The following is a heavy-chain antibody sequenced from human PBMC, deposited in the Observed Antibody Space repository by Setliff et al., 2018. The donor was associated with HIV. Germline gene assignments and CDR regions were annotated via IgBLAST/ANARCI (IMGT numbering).Heavy chain of an antibody. Sequence: ASVKVSCKTSGYTFTVNHLHWVRQAPGQGVEWVGKISPDSGDTFYAPKFQGRVTLTRDTSITTAYMELSTLRDDDTAVYYCARDAGAPGRGNPLDYWGQGTLVTVSS. D-gene: IGHD3-10*01. V-gene: IGHV1-2*02. CDR1: GYTFTVNH. CDR2: ISPDSGDT. CDR3: ARDAGAPGRGNPLDY. J-gene: IGHJ4*02.